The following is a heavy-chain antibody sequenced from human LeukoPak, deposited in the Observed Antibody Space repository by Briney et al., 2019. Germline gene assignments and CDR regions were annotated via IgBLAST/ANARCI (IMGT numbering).Heavy chain of an antibody. Sequence: GASVKVSCKASGYTFTNYYIHWVRQSPGQGLGWRGIINPSGGSTNYAQKLQDRVTMTRDTSTSTVYMELSRLRSEDTAVYYCARDPRYGSGQTWFDPWGQGTLVTVPS. CDR1: GYTFTNYY. D-gene: IGHD3-10*01. J-gene: IGHJ5*02. CDR3: ARDPRYGSGQTWFDP. CDR2: INPSGGST. V-gene: IGHV1-46*01.